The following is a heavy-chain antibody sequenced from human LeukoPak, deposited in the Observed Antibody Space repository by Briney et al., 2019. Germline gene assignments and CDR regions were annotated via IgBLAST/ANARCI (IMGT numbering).Heavy chain of an antibody. CDR3: AGHPDYGAQPDC. J-gene: IGHJ4*02. CDR2: IYPGDSDT. V-gene: IGHV5-51*01. CDR1: GYSFTTYW. Sequence: GESLMISCKGSGYSFTTYWIAWVRQMPGKGLEWMGIIYPGDSDTRYSPSFQGQVTISADKSTSTAYLQWSSLKASDTAMYYCAGHPDYGAQPDCWGQGTLVTVSS. D-gene: IGHD4-17*01.